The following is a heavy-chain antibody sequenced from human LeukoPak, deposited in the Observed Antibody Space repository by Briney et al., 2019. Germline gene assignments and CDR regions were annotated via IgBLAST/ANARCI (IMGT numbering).Heavy chain of an antibody. CDR3: ARDLGIAGATLGAFDI. D-gene: IGHD1-26*01. Sequence: GASVKVSCKASGYTFTGYYMHWVRQAPGQGLEWMGWINPNNGGTNYAQKFQGRVTMTRDTSISTAYMQLSRLRSDDTAVYYCARDLGIAGATLGAFDIWGQGTMVTVSS. CDR1: GYTFTGYY. V-gene: IGHV1-2*02. CDR2: INPNNGGT. J-gene: IGHJ3*02.